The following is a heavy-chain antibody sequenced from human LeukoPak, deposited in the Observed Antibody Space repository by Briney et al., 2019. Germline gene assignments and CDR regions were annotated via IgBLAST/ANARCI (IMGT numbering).Heavy chain of an antibody. D-gene: IGHD1-26*01. CDR3: VRDGRFLPGWFDP. Sequence: SQTLSLTCAISGGSVSSNSAAWNWIRQSPSRGLEWLGRTYYRSKWYNDYAISVQSRITINPDIVKNQFSLQLNSVTPEDTAVYYRVRDGRFLPGWFDPWGQGTLVTVSS. CDR1: GGSVSSNSAA. J-gene: IGHJ5*02. V-gene: IGHV6-1*01. CDR2: TYYRSKWYN.